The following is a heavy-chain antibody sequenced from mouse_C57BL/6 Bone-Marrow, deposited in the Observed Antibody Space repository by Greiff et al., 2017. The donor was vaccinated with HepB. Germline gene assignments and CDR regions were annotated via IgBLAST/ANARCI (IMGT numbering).Heavy chain of an antibody. CDR1: GYTFTSYW. J-gene: IGHJ3*01. CDR2: IDPSDSET. D-gene: IGHD1-1*01. CDR3: ARYGYYGSSLAWLAY. V-gene: IGHV1-52*01. Sequence: QVQLQQPGAELVRPGSSVKLSCKASGYTFTSYWMHWVKQRPIQGLEWIGNIDPSDSETHYNQKFKDKATLTVDKSSSTAYMQLSSLTSEDSAVYYCARYGYYGSSLAWLAYWGQGTLVTVSA.